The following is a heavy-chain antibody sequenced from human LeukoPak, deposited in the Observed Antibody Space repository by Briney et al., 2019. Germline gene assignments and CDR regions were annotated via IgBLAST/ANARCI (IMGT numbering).Heavy chain of an antibody. CDR3: AKALGYSGYDSVPQGQAVDY. Sequence: PGGSLRLSCAASGFTFSVYAMSWVRQAPGKGLEWVSGISGSGGSTYDADSVKGRFTISRDNSKNMLYLQMNSLRAEDTAVYYCAKALGYSGYDSVPQGQAVDYWGQGTLVTVSS. D-gene: IGHD5-12*01. CDR1: GFTFSVYA. CDR2: ISGSGGST. V-gene: IGHV3-23*01. J-gene: IGHJ4*02.